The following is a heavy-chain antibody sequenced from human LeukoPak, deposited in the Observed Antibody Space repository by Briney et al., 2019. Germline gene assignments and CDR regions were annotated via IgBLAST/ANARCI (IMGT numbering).Heavy chain of an antibody. CDR3: ARQHELGLFDY. D-gene: IGHD7-27*01. CDR1: GYIFNNHW. V-gene: IGHV5-51*01. J-gene: IGHJ4*02. Sequence: GESLKISCKASGYIFNNHWIGWVRQMPGRGLEWMGNIYPSDSDTKYSPAFQGQVTISADMSTHTAYLQWSSLKASDSAIYYCARQHELGLFDYRGQGTLLTVSS. CDR2: IYPSDSDT.